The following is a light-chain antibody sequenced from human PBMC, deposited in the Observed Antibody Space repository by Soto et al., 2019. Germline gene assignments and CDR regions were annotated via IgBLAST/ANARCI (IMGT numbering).Light chain of an antibody. Sequence: EIVVTQSPGTLSLSPGDRATLSCRASQSVSSSYLAWYQQKPGQAPRLLIYGASSRATGIPDRFSGSGSGTDFTLTISSLESEDFAVYYCQQYGSSPLFTFGPGTNVDIK. J-gene: IGKJ3*01. V-gene: IGKV3-20*01. CDR3: QQYGSSPLFT. CDR1: QSVSSSY. CDR2: GAS.